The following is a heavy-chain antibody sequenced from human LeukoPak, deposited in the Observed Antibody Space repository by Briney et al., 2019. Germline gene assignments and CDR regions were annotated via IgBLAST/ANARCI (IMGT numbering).Heavy chain of an antibody. V-gene: IGHV1-3*01. CDR2: ISAGNGIT. J-gene: IGHJ4*02. CDR1: GYTFTSYA. CDR3: ARDSGSGNNDY. Sequence: ASVKVSCKASGYTFTSYAIHRVRQAPGQRLEWMGWISAGNGITKYSQNFQGRVTFISNTSATTAFMELSSLRSEDAAVYYCARDSGSGNNDYWGQGTLVTVSS. D-gene: IGHD1-26*01.